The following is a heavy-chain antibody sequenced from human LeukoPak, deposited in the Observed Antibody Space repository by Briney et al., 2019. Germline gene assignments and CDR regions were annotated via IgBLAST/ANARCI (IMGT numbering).Heavy chain of an antibody. CDR3: AKGSVDTAMVNGLWYFDL. CDR2: ISSGSTFV. CDR1: RFTFSDYS. J-gene: IGHJ2*01. D-gene: IGHD5-18*01. V-gene: IGHV3-21*01. Sequence: SGGSLSLSCAASRFTFSDYSMNWVRQAPGKGLEWVSSISSGSTFVYYADSVKGRFTTSRDNAKNSLYLQMSSLRADDAAVYFCAKGSVDTAMVNGLWYFDLWGRGTLVTVSS.